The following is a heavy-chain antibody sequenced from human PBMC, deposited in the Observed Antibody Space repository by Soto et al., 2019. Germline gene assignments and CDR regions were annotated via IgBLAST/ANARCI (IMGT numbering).Heavy chain of an antibody. CDR1: GFTFSSCA. J-gene: IGHJ4*02. CDR3: AKPRIAALGLGYFDY. D-gene: IGHD6-6*01. Sequence: EVQLLESGGGLVQPGGSLRLSCAASGFTFSSCAMSWVRQAPGKGLEWVSAISGSGGSTYYADSVKGRFTISRDNSKNTLYLQMNSLRAEDTAVYYCAKPRIAALGLGYFDYWGQGTLVTVSS. V-gene: IGHV3-23*01. CDR2: ISGSGGST.